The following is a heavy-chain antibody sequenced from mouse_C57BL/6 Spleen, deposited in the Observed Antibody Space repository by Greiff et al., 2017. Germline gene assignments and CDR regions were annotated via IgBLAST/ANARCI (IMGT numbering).Heavy chain of an antibody. CDR3: ARRDGYSYWYFDV. CDR2: SSSGGSYT. Sequence: EVQVVESGGDLVKPGGSLKLSCAASGFTFSSYGMSWVRQTPDKRLEWVATSSSGGSYTYYPDSVKGRFTISRDNAKNTLYLQMSSLKSEDTAMYYCARRDGYSYWYFDVWGTGTTVTV. J-gene: IGHJ1*03. CDR1: GFTFSSYG. V-gene: IGHV5-6*01. D-gene: IGHD2-3*01.